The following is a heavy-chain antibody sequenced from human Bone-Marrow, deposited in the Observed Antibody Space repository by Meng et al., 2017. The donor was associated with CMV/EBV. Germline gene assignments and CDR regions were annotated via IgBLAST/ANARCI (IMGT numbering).Heavy chain of an antibody. D-gene: IGHD3-3*01. CDR1: GFTFDDYG. CDR2: INWNGGSI. Sequence: GESLKISCAASGFTFDDYGMSWVRQAPGKGLEWVSGINWNGGSIGYADSVKGRFTISRDKAKNSLYLQMNSLRAEDTALYYCARDRLSPRFARTYYDFWSGYLGPHYFDYWGQGTLVTVSS. V-gene: IGHV3-20*04. J-gene: IGHJ4*02. CDR3: ARDRLSPRFARTYYDFWSGYLGPHYFDY.